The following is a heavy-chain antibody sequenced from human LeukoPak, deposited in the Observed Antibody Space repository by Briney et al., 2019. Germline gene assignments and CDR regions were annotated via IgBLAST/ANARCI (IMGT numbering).Heavy chain of an antibody. V-gene: IGHV3-33*01. CDR3: ARAGTYCSSTSCYYFDY. J-gene: IGHJ4*02. Sequence: GGSLRLSCAASGFIFSTYGMHWVRQAPGKGLEWVAFIWYDGSNKYYADSVKGRFTISRDNSKNTLYLQMNSLRAEDTAVYYCARAGTYCSSTSCYYFDYWGQGTLVTVSS. CDR2: IWYDGSNK. CDR1: GFIFSTYG. D-gene: IGHD2-2*01.